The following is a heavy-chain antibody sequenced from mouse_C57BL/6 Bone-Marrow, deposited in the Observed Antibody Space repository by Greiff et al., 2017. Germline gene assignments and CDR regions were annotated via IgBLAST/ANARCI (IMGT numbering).Heavy chain of an antibody. CDR2: IYPGSGST. V-gene: IGHV1-55*01. Sequence: VQLQQPGAELVKPGASVKMSCKASGYTFTSYWITWVKQRPGQGLEWIGDIYPGSGSTNYNEKFKSKATLTVDTSSSTAYMQLSSLTSEDSAVXYCARDYGSSPRFAYWGQGTLVTVSA. CDR1: GYTFTSYW. D-gene: IGHD1-1*01. CDR3: ARDYGSSPRFAY. J-gene: IGHJ3*01.